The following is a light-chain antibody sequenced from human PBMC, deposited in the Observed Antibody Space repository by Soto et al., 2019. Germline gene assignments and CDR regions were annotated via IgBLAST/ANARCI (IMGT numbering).Light chain of an antibody. CDR1: QSVSSSY. J-gene: IGKJ2*01. V-gene: IGKV3-20*01. CDR3: QQYGGSPMHT. CDR2: GAS. Sequence: EIVLTQSPGTLSLSPWERATLSCRASQSVSSSYLAWYQQKPGQAPRLLIYGASSSATGIPDRFSGSGSATDFTLTISSLEPEDFAVYYCQQYGGSPMHTFGQGTKLEIK.